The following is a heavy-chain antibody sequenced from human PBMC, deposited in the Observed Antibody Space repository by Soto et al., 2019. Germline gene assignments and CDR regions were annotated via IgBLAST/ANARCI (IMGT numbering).Heavy chain of an antibody. D-gene: IGHD1-1*01. V-gene: IGHV3-23*01. CDR2: ISGSGGST. CDR1: GFTFSSYA. CDR3: ANEEAALEYGMDV. J-gene: IGHJ6*02. Sequence: VQLLESGGGLVQPGGSLRLSCAASGFTFSSYAMSWVRQAPGKGVEWVSAISGSGGSTYYADSVKGRFTISRDNSKNTLYLQMNSLRAEDTAVYYCANEEAALEYGMDVWGQGTTVTVSS.